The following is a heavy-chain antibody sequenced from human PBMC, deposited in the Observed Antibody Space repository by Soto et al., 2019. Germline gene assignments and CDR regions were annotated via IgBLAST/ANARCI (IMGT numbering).Heavy chain of an antibody. D-gene: IGHD6-19*01. CDR2: ISTYNGNT. CDR1: GYTFTSYA. V-gene: IGHV1-18*04. J-gene: IGHJ5*02. Sequence: ASVKVSCKVSGYTFTSYALSWVRHAPGQGLEWMGWISTYNGNTNYAQNLQGRVTMTTDISTNTAYMELRSLRSDDTAVYYCARVVGGIPVAGSWNWFDPWGQGTPVTVSS. CDR3: ARVVGGIPVAGSWNWFDP.